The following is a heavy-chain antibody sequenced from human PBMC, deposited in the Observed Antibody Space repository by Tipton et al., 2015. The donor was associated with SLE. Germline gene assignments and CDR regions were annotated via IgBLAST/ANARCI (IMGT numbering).Heavy chain of an antibody. V-gene: IGHV3-48*03. CDR3: AREIRTYCGGDCYSDAFDI. CDR2: ISSSGSTI. Sequence: SLRLSCAASGFTFSSYGMNWVRQAPGKGPEWVSSISSSGSTIYYADSVKGRFTISRDSAKSSLYLQMNSLRAEDTAVYYCAREIRTYCGGDCYSDAFDIWGQGTMVTASS. CDR1: GFTFSSYG. D-gene: IGHD2-21*01. J-gene: IGHJ3*02.